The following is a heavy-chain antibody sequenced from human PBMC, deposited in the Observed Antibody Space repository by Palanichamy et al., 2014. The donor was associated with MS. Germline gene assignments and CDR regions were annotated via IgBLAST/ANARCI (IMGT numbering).Heavy chain of an antibody. V-gene: IGHV3-23*01. CDR2: ISGGGTA. CDR1: GFTFHIYA. CDR3: ARDRYGQFEY. D-gene: IGHD3-16*02. J-gene: IGHJ4*02. Sequence: EVELLEPGGGLVQPGGSLTLSCPASGFTFHIYAMAWVRQAPGRGLEWLSAISGGGTAYYADSVTGRFTVSRDNSKNTLYLQMRSLRADDTAIYYCARDRYGQFEYWGQGALVTASS.